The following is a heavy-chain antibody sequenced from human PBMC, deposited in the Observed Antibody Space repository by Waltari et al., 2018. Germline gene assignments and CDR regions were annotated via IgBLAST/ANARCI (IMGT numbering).Heavy chain of an antibody. J-gene: IGHJ4*02. Sequence: EVQLVESGGGLVQPVGSLRLSCAASGFTFSSYLMSWVRQAPGKGLEWVANIKQDGSEKYYVDSVKGRFTVSRDNAKNSLYLQMNSLRAEDTAVYYCARVLYSSYYHWGQGTLVTVSS. CDR1: GFTFSSYL. CDR3: ARVLYSSYYH. D-gene: IGHD6-6*01. V-gene: IGHV3-7*01. CDR2: IKQDGSEK.